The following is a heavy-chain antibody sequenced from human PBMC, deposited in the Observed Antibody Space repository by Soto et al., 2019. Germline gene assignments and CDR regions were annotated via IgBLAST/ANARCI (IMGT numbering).Heavy chain of an antibody. J-gene: IGHJ2*01. CDR2: INHRGNT. CDR3: ARAVTGARLVDWYFDL. CDR1: GGSFSGYY. Sequence: QVQLQQRGAGLLKPSETLSLTCVVFGGSFSGYYWSWIRQPPGKGLEWIGEINHRGNTNYNPSLKSRVSMSVDTSKNQFPLKLTSVTAADTALYYCARAVTGARLVDWYFDLWGPGTQVTVSS. D-gene: IGHD2-21*02. V-gene: IGHV4-34*02.